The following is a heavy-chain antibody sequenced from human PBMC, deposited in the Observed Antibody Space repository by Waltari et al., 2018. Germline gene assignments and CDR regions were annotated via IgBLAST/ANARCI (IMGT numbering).Heavy chain of an antibody. CDR1: GGSFSGYY. Sequence: QVQLQQWGAGLLKPSETLSLTCAVSGGSFSGYYWSWIRQPPGKGLEWIGEINHSGSTNYNPSLKSRVTISVDTSKNQFSLKLSSVTAADTAVYYCARGSKAARPRFDYWGQGTLVTVSS. V-gene: IGHV4-34*01. CDR2: INHSGST. CDR3: ARGSKAARPRFDY. D-gene: IGHD6-6*01. J-gene: IGHJ4*02.